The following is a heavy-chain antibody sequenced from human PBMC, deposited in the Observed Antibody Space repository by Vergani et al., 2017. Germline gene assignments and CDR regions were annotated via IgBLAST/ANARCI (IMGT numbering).Heavy chain of an antibody. CDR3: ARDCSGGSCYST. Sequence: QVQLQESGPGLVKPSETLSLTCTVSGGSISSYYWSWIRQPPGKGLEWIGYIYYSGSTNYNPSLKSRVTISVDTSKNQFSLKLSSVTAADTAVYYCARDCSGGSCYSTWGQGTLVTVSS. J-gene: IGHJ4*02. D-gene: IGHD2-15*01. CDR2: IYYSGST. CDR1: GGSISSYY. V-gene: IGHV4-59*01.